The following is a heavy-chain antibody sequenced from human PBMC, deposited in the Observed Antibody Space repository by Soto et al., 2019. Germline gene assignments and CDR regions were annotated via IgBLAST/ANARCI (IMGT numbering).Heavy chain of an antibody. Sequence: GGSLRLSCAASGFTFSSYSMNWVRQAPGKGLEWVSSISSSRSYIYYADSVKGRFTISRDNAKNSLYLQMNSLRAEDTAVYYCARESQEAMITFGGVIVVFDYWGQGTLVTVSS. CDR1: GFTFSSYS. CDR3: ARESQEAMITFGGVIVVFDY. J-gene: IGHJ4*02. V-gene: IGHV3-21*01. D-gene: IGHD3-16*02. CDR2: ISSSRSYI.